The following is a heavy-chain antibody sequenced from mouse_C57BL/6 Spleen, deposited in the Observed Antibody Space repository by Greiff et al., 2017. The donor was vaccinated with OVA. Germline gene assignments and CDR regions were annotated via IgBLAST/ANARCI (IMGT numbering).Heavy chain of an antibody. V-gene: IGHV1-64*01. CDR1: GYTFTSYW. J-gene: IGHJ1*03. CDR2: IHPNSGST. CDR3: ARSGTVVPSYWYFDV. D-gene: IGHD1-1*01. Sequence: QVQLQQPGAELVKPGASVKLSCKASGYTFTSYWMHWVKQRPGQGLEWIGMIHPNSGSTNYNEKFKSKATLTVHKSSSTAYMQLSSLTSEDSAVYYCARSGTVVPSYWYFDVWGTGTTVTVSS.